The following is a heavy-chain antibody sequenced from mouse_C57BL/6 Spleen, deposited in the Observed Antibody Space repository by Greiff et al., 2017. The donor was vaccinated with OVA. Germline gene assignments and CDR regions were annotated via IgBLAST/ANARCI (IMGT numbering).Heavy chain of an antibody. CDR2: IYPGDGDT. J-gene: IGHJ4*01. Sequence: QVQLKESGPELVKPGASVKISCKASGYAFSSSWMNWVKQRPGKGLEWIGRIYPGDGDTNYNGKFKGKATLTADKSSSTAYMQLSSLTSEDSAVYFCARGDGNYPYYYAMDYWGQGTSVTVSS. D-gene: IGHD2-1*01. V-gene: IGHV1-82*01. CDR1: GYAFSSSW. CDR3: ARGDGNYPYYYAMDY.